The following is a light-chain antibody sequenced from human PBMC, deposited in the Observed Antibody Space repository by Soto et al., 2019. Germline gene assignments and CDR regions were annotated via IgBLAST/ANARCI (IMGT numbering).Light chain of an antibody. CDR2: HVS. CDR1: QSVGPN. Sequence: EIVLTQSTATLSVSPGDSATLSCRASQSVGPNLVWYQQRFGQSPRLLIYHVSTRGTGVPASFSGSGSDTEFTLNISSLKPEDFEIYSCHQYNNWPSWTFGPGTKVEIK. V-gene: IGKV3-15*01. CDR3: HQYNNWPSWT. J-gene: IGKJ1*01.